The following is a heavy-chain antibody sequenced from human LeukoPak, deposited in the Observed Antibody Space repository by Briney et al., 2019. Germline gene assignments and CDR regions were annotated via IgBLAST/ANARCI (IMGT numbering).Heavy chain of an antibody. D-gene: IGHD2-8*01. Sequence: SETLSLTCTVSGGSISNYYWSWIRQPAGKGLEWIGRIYTSGSTNYNPSLKSRATMSVDTSKNQFSLKLSSVTAADTAVYYCARQSGYATERFDYWGQGTLVTVSS. J-gene: IGHJ4*02. V-gene: IGHV4-4*07. CDR3: ARQSGYATERFDY. CDR2: IYTSGST. CDR1: GGSISNYY.